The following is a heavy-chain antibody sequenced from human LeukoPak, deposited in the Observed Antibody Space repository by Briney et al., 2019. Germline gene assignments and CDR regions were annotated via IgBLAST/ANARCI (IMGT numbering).Heavy chain of an antibody. CDR3: ARRGMDV. J-gene: IGHJ6*02. V-gene: IGHV1-46*01. CDR1: GYTFTSYY. CDR2: INPSGGGT. Sequence: ASVTVSCKASGYTFTSYYMHRVRQAPGQGLEWMGIINPSGGGTSYAQKFQGRVTMTRDTSTNTVYMELSSLRSEDTAAYYCARRGMDVWGQGTTVTVSS.